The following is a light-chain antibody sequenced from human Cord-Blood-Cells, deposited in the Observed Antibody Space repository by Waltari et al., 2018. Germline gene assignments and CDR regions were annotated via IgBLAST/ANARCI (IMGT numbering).Light chain of an antibody. CDR1: QGISSA. CDR3: QQFNSYPRA. V-gene: IGKV1-13*02. CDR2: DAS. Sequence: AIQLTQSPSSLSASVGDRVTITCRASQGISSALAWYQQKPGKAPKLLIYDASMLESGVPSRFRGSGAGTDCNLPISSLQAEDFATYCCQQFNSYPRAFGPGTKVDIQ. J-gene: IGKJ3*01.